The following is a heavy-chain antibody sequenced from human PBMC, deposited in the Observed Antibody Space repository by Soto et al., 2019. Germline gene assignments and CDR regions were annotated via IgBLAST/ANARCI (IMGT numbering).Heavy chain of an antibody. J-gene: IGHJ6*02. CDR1: GFSFNTYS. CDR2: IRSSSSTI. Sequence: EVQLVESGGGLVNPGGSLRLSCEASGFSFNTYSMNWVRQAPGKGLEWISYIRSSSSTIYYADYVKSRFTTSRDNAKNSLYLQMNNLRDEDTAVYYCARGDYYGMDVWGQGTTVTVSS. CDR3: ARGDYYGMDV. V-gene: IGHV3-48*02.